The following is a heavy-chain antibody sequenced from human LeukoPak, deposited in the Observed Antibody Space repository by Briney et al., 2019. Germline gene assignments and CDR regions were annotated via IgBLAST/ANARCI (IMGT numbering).Heavy chain of an antibody. Sequence: GGSLRLSCAASGFTFSSYWMSWVRQAPGKGLEWVANIKQDGSEKYYVDSVKGRFTISRDNAKNSLYLQMNSLRAEDTAVYYCAGGYYYDSSGYWAYWGQGTLVTVSS. J-gene: IGHJ4*02. V-gene: IGHV3-7*01. CDR3: AGGYYYDSSGYWAY. CDR1: GFTFSSYW. D-gene: IGHD3-22*01. CDR2: IKQDGSEK.